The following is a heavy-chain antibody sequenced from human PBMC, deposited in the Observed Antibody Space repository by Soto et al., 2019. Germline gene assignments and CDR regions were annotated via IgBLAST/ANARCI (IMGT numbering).Heavy chain of an antibody. J-gene: IGHJ4*02. CDR1: GFTFSGYA. Sequence: GGSLRLSCSASGFTFSGYAMHWVRQAPGTGLEYVSGISSNGGSTYYADSVKGRFTISRDNSKNTLYLQMSSLRTEDTAVYYCAGSADIEVIPVALGFEYWGQGTRVTVSS. CDR3: AGSADIEVIPVALGFEY. CDR2: ISSNGGST. D-gene: IGHD2-2*01. V-gene: IGHV3-64D*06.